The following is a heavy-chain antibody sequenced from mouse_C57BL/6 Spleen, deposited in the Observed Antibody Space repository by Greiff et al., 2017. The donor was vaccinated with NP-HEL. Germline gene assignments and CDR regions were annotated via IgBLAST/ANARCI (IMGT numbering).Heavy chain of an antibody. CDR1: GYTFTNYW. Sequence: QVQLQQSGAELVRPGTSVKMSCKASGYTFTNYWIGWAKQRPGHGLEWIGDIYPGGGYTNYNEKFKGKATLTADKSSSTAYMQFSSLTSEDSAIYDCARKGGYDWFAYWGQGTLVTVSA. J-gene: IGHJ3*01. D-gene: IGHD2-2*01. V-gene: IGHV1-63*01. CDR2: IYPGGGYT. CDR3: ARKGGYDWFAY.